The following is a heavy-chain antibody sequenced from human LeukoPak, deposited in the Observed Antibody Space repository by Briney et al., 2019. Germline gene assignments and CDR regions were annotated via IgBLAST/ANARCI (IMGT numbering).Heavy chain of an antibody. V-gene: IGHV3-74*01. J-gene: IGHJ4*02. Sequence: GGPLRLSCATSGLTFRTTWMHWVRKAPGKGLMWVSRMNGEGTTIDYADSVKGRFTVSRDYAKNTLFLQMNNLRTEDTALYFCATARNFRFEYWGQGSLVIVSA. CDR3: ATARNFRFEY. CDR1: GLTFRTTW. D-gene: IGHD1-7*01. CDR2: MNGEGTTI.